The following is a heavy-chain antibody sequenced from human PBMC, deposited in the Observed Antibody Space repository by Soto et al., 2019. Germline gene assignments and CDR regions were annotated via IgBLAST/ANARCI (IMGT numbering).Heavy chain of an antibody. V-gene: IGHV4-4*02. CDR1: GGSISISNW. J-gene: IGHJ4*02. CDR2: VYRTGST. Sequence: QVQLQESGPGLVKPSGTLSLTCAVSGGSISISNWWSWVRQPPGKGLEWIGEVYRTGSTNYNPSLESRVTVSIDKSKNQFSLKLTSVTAADTAVYYCARARATIAAAAIFDCWGQGTLVTVSS. CDR3: ARARATIAAAAIFDC. D-gene: IGHD6-13*01.